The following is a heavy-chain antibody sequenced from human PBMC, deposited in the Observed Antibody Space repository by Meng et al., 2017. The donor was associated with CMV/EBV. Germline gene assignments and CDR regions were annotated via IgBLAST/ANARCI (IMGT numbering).Heavy chain of an antibody. D-gene: IGHD2-21*01. CDR2: IIPIFGTA. J-gene: IGHJ5*02. V-gene: IGHV1-69*05. Sequence: SVKVSYKASGGTFSSYAISWVRQAPGQGLEWMGGIIPIFGTANYAQKFQGRVTITTDESTSTAYMELSSLRSEDTAVYYCARDPLFGFDPWGQGTLVTVSS. CDR3: ARDPLFGFDP. CDR1: GGTFSSYA.